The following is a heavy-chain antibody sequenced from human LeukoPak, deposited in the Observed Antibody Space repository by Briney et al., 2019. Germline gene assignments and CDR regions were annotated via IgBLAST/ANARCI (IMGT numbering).Heavy chain of an antibody. Sequence: SETLSLTCTVSGGSISSSNYYWGWIRQPPGKGLEWIGYIYYSGSTNYNPSLKSRVTISVDTSKNQFSLKLSSVTAADTAVYYCATYGYSSGWYNWFDPWGQGTLVTVSS. D-gene: IGHD6-19*01. CDR3: ATYGYSSGWYNWFDP. CDR2: IYYSGST. V-gene: IGHV4-61*05. CDR1: GGSISSSNYY. J-gene: IGHJ5*02.